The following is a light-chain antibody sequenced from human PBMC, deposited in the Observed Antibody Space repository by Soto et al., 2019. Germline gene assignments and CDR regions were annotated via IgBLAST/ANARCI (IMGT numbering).Light chain of an antibody. J-gene: IGKJ1*01. CDR1: QSISTY. V-gene: IGKV1-5*01. CDR3: QQYNSYSLT. CDR2: DAS. Sequence: DIQMTQSPSSLSASVGDRVTITCRASQSISTYLNWYQQKAGLAPKLLIYDASSLESGVPSRFSGSGSGTEFTLTISSLQPDDFATYYCQQYNSYSLTFGQGTKVDI.